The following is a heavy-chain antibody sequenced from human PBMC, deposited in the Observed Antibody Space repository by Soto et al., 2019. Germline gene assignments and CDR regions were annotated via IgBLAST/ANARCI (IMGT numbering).Heavy chain of an antibody. Sequence: GASVKVSCKASGGTFSSYAISWVRQAPGQGLEWMGGIIPIFGTANYAQKFQGRVTITADESTSTAYMELSSLRSEDTAVYYCARDGQERSPYSSSSVWGSEYDRFDPWGQGTMVIVSS. CDR3: ARDGQERSPYSSSSVWGSEYDRFDP. CDR2: IIPIFGTA. CDR1: GGTFSSYA. V-gene: IGHV1-69*13. J-gene: IGHJ5*02. D-gene: IGHD6-6*01.